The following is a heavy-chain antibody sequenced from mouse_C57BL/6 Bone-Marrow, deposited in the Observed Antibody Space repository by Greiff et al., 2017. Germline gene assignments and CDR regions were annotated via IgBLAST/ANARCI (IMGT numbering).Heavy chain of an antibody. CDR1: GFTFSNYW. V-gene: IGHV6-3*01. CDR3: TGTTVVATRIYFDV. Sequence: EVKLQESGGGLVQPGGSMKLSCVASGFTFSNYWMNWVRQSPEKGLEWVAQIRLKSDNYATHYAESVKGRFTISRDDSKSSVYLQMNNLRAEDTGIYYCTGTTVVATRIYFDVWGTGTTVTVSS. CDR2: IRLKSDNYAT. J-gene: IGHJ1*03. D-gene: IGHD1-1*01.